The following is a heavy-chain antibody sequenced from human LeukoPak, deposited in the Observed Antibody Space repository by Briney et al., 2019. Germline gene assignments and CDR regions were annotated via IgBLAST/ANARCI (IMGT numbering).Heavy chain of an antibody. D-gene: IGHD5-12*01. Sequence: PGGSLRLSCAAPGFTFSDYYMSWIRQAPGKGLEWVSYISSSGSTIYYADSVKGRFTISRDNAKNSLYLQMNSLRAEDTAVYYCARDYSGYHKTYYYYYYYMDVWGKGTTVTVSS. CDR2: ISSSGSTI. V-gene: IGHV3-11*01. J-gene: IGHJ6*03. CDR3: ARDYSGYHKTYYYYYYYMDV. CDR1: GFTFSDYY.